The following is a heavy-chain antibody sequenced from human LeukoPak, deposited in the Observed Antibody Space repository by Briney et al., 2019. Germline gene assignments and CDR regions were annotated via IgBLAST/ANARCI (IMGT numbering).Heavy chain of an antibody. CDR3: AREGGGYCSSTSCYEDY. CDR1: GGSFSGYY. J-gene: IGHJ4*02. Sequence: SETLSLTCAVYGGSFSGYYWSWIRQPPGKGLEWIGEINHSGSTNYNPSIKSRVTISVDTSKNQFSLKLSSVTAADTAVYYCAREGGGYCSSTSCYEDYWGQGTLVTVSS. CDR2: INHSGST. D-gene: IGHD2-2*01. V-gene: IGHV4-34*01.